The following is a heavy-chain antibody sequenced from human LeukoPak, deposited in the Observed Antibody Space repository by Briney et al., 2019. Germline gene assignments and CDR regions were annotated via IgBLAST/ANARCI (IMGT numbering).Heavy chain of an antibody. D-gene: IGHD2-15*01. CDR3: ARGDIDR. CDR1: GYTFNIYY. Sequence: GASVKVSCKTSGYTFNIYYVQWVRQAPGQGLEWMGVIHPNDGGTTYAQRFQGRIIMTSDTSTSTIYMELSSLKSDDTAVYYCARGDIDRWGQGTLVTVSS. CDR2: IHPNDGGT. J-gene: IGHJ5*02. V-gene: IGHV1-46*02.